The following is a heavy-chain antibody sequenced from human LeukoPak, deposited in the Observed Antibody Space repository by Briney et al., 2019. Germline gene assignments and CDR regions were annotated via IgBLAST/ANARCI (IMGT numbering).Heavy chain of an antibody. V-gene: IGHV1-46*01. CDR2: INPSGGST. J-gene: IGHJ4*02. D-gene: IGHD3-22*01. Sequence: GASVKVSCKASGYTFTSYYMHWVRQAPGQGLEWMGIINPSGGSTSYAQKFQGRVTMTRDTSTSTVYMELSSLRSEDTAVYYCVARATDSSGFHIFDYWGQGTLVTVSS. CDR3: VARATDSSGFHIFDY. CDR1: GYTFTSYY.